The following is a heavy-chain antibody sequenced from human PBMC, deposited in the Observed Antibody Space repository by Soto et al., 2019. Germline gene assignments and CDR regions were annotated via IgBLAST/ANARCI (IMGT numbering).Heavy chain of an antibody. CDR1: GGTFSSYA. J-gene: IGHJ6*02. CDR3: ERSDQDNYYYYGMDV. CDR2: IIPIFGTA. Sequence: SVKVSCKASGGTFSSYAISWVRQAPGQGLEWMGGIIPIFGTANYAQKFQGRVTITADKSTSTAYMELSSLRSEDTAVYYCERSDQDNYYYYGMDVWGQGTTVTVSS. V-gene: IGHV1-69*06.